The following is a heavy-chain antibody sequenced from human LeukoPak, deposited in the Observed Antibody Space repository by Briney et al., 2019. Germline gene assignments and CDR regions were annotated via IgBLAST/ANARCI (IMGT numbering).Heavy chain of an antibody. V-gene: IGHV3-30-3*01. CDR3: AIMTTVVTNFDY. Sequence: QPGGSLRPSCAVSGFSFNSFVMHWVRQAPGKGLEWVAAILPDGGNKHYADSVKGRVTISRDNSKNTLYLQMNSLRAEDTALYYCAIMTTVVTNFDYWGQGTLVTVSS. D-gene: IGHD4-23*01. CDR1: GFSFNSFV. J-gene: IGHJ4*02. CDR2: ILPDGGNK.